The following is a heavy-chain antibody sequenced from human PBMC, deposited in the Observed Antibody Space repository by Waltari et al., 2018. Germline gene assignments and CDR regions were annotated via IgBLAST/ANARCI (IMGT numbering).Heavy chain of an antibody. D-gene: IGHD2-15*01. Sequence: VQLVASGGGVVPPGTSLRPFCVGLGFTFTTYPKHWVRQVPGKVLECVAVISHDGRNEDYADSVKGRFTISRDNSKNTLFLLLNIPRVDDTAIYYCAFLYGGEFIDSDSWGQGTLVSVSS. CDR3: AFLYGGEFIDSDS. CDR2: ISHDGRNE. J-gene: IGHJ5*01. CDR1: GFTFTTYP. V-gene: IGHV3-30*01.